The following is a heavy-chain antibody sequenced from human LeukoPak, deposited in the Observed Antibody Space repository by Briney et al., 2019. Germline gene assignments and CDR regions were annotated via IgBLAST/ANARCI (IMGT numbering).Heavy chain of an antibody. V-gene: IGHV1-69*13. CDR1: GGTFSSYA. J-gene: IGHJ5*02. CDR3: ARVRRSSVYRSNWFDP. D-gene: IGHD3-16*02. CDR2: IIPIFGTA. Sequence: SVKVSCKASGGTFSSYAISWVRQAPGQGLEWMGGIIPIFGTANYAQKFQGRVTITADESTSTAYMELSSLRSEDTAVYYCARVRRSSVYRSNWFDPWGQGTLVTVSS.